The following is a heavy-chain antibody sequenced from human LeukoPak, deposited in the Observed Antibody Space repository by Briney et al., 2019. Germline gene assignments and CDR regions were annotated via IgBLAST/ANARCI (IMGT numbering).Heavy chain of an antibody. CDR2: ISGSGGST. V-gene: IGHV3-23*01. Sequence: GGSLRLSCAASGSTFSTYAVNWVRQAPGKGLEWVSTISGSGGSTYYADSVKGRFTISRDNSKNTLYLQMNSLRAEDTAVYYCAKAAGITMIVVVRYYFDYWGQGTLVTVSS. D-gene: IGHD3-22*01. CDR1: GSTFSTYA. J-gene: IGHJ4*02. CDR3: AKAAGITMIVVVRYYFDY.